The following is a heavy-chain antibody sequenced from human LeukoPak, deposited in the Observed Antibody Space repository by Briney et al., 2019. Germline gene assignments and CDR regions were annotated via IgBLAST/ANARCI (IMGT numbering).Heavy chain of an antibody. CDR2: MYYSGST. Sequence: SETLSLTCTVSGGSISSKSHYWGWIRQPPGTGLEWIGSMYYSGSTYYNPSLQSRVTMSVDTSKNQFSLRLTSVTAADTAVYYCARHGSSEFDYWGQGTLVTVSS. V-gene: IGHV4-39*01. CDR3: ARHGSSEFDY. J-gene: IGHJ4*02. CDR1: GGSISSKSHY. D-gene: IGHD3-3*01.